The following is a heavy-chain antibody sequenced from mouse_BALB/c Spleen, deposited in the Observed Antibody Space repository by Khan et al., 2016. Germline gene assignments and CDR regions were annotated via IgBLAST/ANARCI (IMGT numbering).Heavy chain of an antibody. CDR1: GFTFTDYY. CDR2: IRNKANGYTT. D-gene: IGHD2-2*01. CDR3: ARDMVTFDY. V-gene: IGHV7-3*02. Sequence: EVELVESGGGLVQPGGSLRLSCATSGFTFTDYYMSWVRQPPGKALEWLGFIRNKANGYTTEYSASVKGRFTISRDNSQSILYLQMNTLRAEDSATYYCARDMVTFDYWGQGTTLTVSS. J-gene: IGHJ2*01.